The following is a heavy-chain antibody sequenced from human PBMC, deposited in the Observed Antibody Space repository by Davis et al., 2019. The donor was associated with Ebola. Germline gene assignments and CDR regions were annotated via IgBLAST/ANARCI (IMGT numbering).Heavy chain of an antibody. V-gene: IGHV3-21*01. D-gene: IGHD1-1*01. CDR2: ISSSSYI. CDR3: ARAHNDEYYYYYYGMDV. Sequence: GESLKISCAASGFTFSSYSMNWVRQAPGKGLEWVSSISSSSYIYYADSVKGRFTISRDNAKNSLYLQMNSLRAEDTAVYYCARAHNDEYYYYYYGMDVWGQGTTVTVSS. J-gene: IGHJ6*02. CDR1: GFTFSSYS.